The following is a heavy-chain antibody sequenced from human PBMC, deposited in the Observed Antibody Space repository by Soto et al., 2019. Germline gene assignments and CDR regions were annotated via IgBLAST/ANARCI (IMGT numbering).Heavy chain of an antibody. CDR3: ARVGVPAVTDY. D-gene: IGHD6-13*01. CDR2: IYHSGST. CDR1: GASIISGNHY. J-gene: IGHJ4*02. Sequence: PSETLSLTCTFSGASIISGNHYWTWVRQHPGKALEWIGYIYHSGSTYYNPSLRSRATISVDTSKNQFSLKLNSVTAADTAVYYCARVGVPAVTDYWGQGTLVTVSS. V-gene: IGHV4-31*03.